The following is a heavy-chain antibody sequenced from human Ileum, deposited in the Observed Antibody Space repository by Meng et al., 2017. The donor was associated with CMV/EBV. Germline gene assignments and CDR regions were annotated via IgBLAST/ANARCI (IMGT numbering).Heavy chain of an antibody. V-gene: IGHV3-11*01. Sequence: LACASAGVTFGANYRTWVRRAPGKGVDGVSYITGSSDIIYYADSVEGRFTISKDNAKSSLYLEINSLRAEDTAVYYCARGNYGFDYWGQGTLVTVSS. CDR2: ITGSSDII. CDR3: ARGNYGFDY. J-gene: IGHJ4*02. CDR1: GVTFGANY. D-gene: IGHD4-17*01.